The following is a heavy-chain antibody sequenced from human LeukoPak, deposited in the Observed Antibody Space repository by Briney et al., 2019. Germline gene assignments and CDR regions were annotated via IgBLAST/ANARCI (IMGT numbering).Heavy chain of an antibody. J-gene: IGHJ3*02. CDR3: ARDRSFSSPDAFDI. V-gene: IGHV1-69*05. CDR2: IIPIFGTA. CDR1: GGTFSTYT. D-gene: IGHD6-6*01. Sequence: SVKVSCKASGGTFSTYTISWVRQAPGQGLEWMGGIIPIFGTANSAQKFQGRVTITTDESMSTAYMELSSLRSEDTAVYYCARDRSFSSPDAFDIWGQGTMVTVSS.